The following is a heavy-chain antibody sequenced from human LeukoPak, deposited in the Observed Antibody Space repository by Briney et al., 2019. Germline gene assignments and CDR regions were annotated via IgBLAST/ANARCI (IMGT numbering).Heavy chain of an antibody. CDR2: IYYSGST. Sequence: PSETLSLTCTVSGGSISSYYWSWIRQPPGKGLEWIGYIYYSGSTNYNPSLKSRVTISVDTSKNQFSLKLSSVTAADTAVYYCARVLGYCSGGSCYPYYYYGMDVWGQETTVTVSS. CDR1: GGSISSYY. CDR3: ARVLGYCSGGSCYPYYYYGMDV. J-gene: IGHJ6*02. V-gene: IGHV4-59*08. D-gene: IGHD2-15*01.